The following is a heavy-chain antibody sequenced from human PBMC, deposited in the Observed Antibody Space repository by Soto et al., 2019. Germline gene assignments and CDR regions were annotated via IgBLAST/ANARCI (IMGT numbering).Heavy chain of an antibody. CDR3: ARVSVAGTIYYYYYGMDV. CDR2: INHSGST. D-gene: IGHD6-19*01. Sequence: SETLSLTCAVYGGSFSGYYWSWIRQPPGKGLEWIGEINHSGSTNYNPSLKSRVTISVDTSKNQFSLKLSSVTAADTAVYYCARVSVAGTIYYYYYGMDVWGQGTTVTVSS. CDR1: GGSFSGYY. J-gene: IGHJ6*02. V-gene: IGHV4-34*01.